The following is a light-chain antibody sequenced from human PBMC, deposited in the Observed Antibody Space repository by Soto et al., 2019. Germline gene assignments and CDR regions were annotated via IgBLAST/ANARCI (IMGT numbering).Light chain of an antibody. J-gene: IGKJ4*01. CDR3: QQLNSFPLT. CDR1: QGIDSF. Sequence: IQVTQSPSSLSAFVGDRVTITCRASQGIDSFLVWYQQIPGKAPKLLIYAASTLQSGVPSRFSGSGSGTDFTLTISSLQPEDCATYYCQQLNSFPLTFGGGTKVDI. V-gene: IGKV1-9*01. CDR2: AAS.